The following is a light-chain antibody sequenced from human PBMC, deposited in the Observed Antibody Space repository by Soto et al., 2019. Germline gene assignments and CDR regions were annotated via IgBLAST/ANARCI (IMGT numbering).Light chain of an antibody. CDR3: QQYNNWPPWT. Sequence: EVVMTQSPATLSVSPGERATLSCRASQSVSSNLAWYQLKPGQAPRLLIYDTSTRATGIPVRFSGSGSGTEFTLTISSLQSEDFAVYCCQQYNNWPPWTFGQGTKVEI. J-gene: IGKJ1*01. CDR1: QSVSSN. V-gene: IGKV3-15*01. CDR2: DTS.